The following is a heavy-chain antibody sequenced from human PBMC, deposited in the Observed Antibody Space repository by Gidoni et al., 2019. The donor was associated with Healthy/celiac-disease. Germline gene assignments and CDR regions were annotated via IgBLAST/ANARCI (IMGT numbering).Heavy chain of an antibody. CDR2: ISYSGST. V-gene: IGHV4-39*01. CDR3: ARRAVLIWFGELSHRQGFDY. Sequence: QLQLQESGPGLVKPSETLSLTCPVSGGSISRSSYYWGWIRQPPGKGRGWIGSISYSGSTYYNPSLKSRVTITVDTSKNQFSLMLSSVTAADTAVYHCARRAVLIWFGELSHRQGFDYWGQGTLVTVSS. D-gene: IGHD3-10*01. CDR1: GGSISRSSYY. J-gene: IGHJ4*02.